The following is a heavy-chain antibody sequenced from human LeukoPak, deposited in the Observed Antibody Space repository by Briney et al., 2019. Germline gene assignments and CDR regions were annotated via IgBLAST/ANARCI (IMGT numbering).Heavy chain of an antibody. J-gene: IGHJ4*02. CDR1: GLTFSSDA. CDR3: AKDPEEVYNWTYDGTGAFGY. V-gene: IGHV3-23*01. CDR2: ISGRGGST. Sequence: PGGALRLACAASGLTFSSDAMSWGRRAPGKGVEWVSAISGRGGSTYYADAVKGRFPISRDNSTNTLYLQMNSLRAEETAVYSCAKDPEEVYNWTYDGTGAFGYWGQGTLVTVSS. D-gene: IGHD1-7*01.